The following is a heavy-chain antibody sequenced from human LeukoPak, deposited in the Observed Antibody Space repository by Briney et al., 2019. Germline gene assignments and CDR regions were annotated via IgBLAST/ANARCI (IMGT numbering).Heavy chain of an antibody. CDR1: GYSFTSYW. J-gene: IGHJ5*02. CDR3: ARGYCTNGVCQNWFDP. CDR2: IYPGDSDT. D-gene: IGHD2-8*01. Sequence: GESLKISCKGSGYSFTSYWIGWVRQMPGKGLEWMGIIYPGDSDTRYSPSFQGQVTISADKSISTAYLQWSSLKASDTAMYYCARGYCTNGVCQNWFDPWGQGTLVTVSS. V-gene: IGHV5-51*01.